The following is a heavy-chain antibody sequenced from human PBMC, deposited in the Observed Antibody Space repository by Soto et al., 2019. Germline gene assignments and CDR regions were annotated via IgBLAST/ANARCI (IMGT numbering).Heavy chain of an antibody. CDR2: ISGSGGST. Sequence: GGSLRLSCAASGFTFSSYAMSWVRQAPGKGLEWVSAISGSGGSTYYADSVKGRFTISRDNSKNTLYLQMNGLRAEDTAVYYCAKVITRWFGELLLTYYGMDVWGQGTTVTVSS. J-gene: IGHJ6*02. CDR3: AKVITRWFGELLLTYYGMDV. CDR1: GFTFSSYA. V-gene: IGHV3-23*01. D-gene: IGHD3-10*01.